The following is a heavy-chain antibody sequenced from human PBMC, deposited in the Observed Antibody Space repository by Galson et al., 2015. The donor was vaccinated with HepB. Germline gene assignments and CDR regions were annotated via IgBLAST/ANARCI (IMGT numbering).Heavy chain of an antibody. J-gene: IGHJ4*02. Sequence: SLRLSCAASRFTFSPFSMNWVRQAPGKGLEWVANISYGRTFKYYADSVKGQFTIPRDNSKNTLYLRMNSLRPEDTAVYFCAKTYSNYSVLFDYWGQGTLVTVSS. CDR2: ISYGRTFK. D-gene: IGHD4/OR15-4a*01. CDR3: AKTYSNYSVLFDY. CDR1: RFTFSPFS. V-gene: IGHV3-30*18.